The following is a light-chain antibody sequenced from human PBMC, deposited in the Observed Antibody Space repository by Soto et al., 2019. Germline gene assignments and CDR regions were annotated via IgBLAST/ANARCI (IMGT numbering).Light chain of an antibody. V-gene: IGLV1-40*01. CDR2: GNS. Sequence: QSVLTQPPSVSGAPGQRVTISCTGSSSNIGAGYDVHWYQQLPGTAPKLLIYGNSNRPSGVPDRFSGSKSGTSASLAITGLQAEDEADYYCQSYDRSFVVFGGGTKLTVL. CDR1: SSNIGAGYD. CDR3: QSYDRSFVV. J-gene: IGLJ2*01.